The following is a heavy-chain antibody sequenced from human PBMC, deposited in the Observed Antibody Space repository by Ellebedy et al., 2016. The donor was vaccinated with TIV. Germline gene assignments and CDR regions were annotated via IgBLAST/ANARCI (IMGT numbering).Heavy chain of an antibody. Sequence: AASVKVSCKASGYSFNTNAMIWVRQAPGQGLEWMGWINTNTGSPTYAQGFTGRFVFPLDTSVTTAYLEITILEAEDTAVYFCARDFPAHGVCDNWGQGTLVTVSS. CDR1: GYSFNTNA. CDR3: ARDFPAHGVCDN. J-gene: IGHJ4*02. CDR2: INTNTGSP. D-gene: IGHD2-8*01. V-gene: IGHV7-4-1*02.